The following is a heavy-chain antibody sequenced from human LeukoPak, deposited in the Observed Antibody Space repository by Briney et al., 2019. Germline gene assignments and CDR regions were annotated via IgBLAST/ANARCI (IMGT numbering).Heavy chain of an antibody. CDR1: SGSISSYY. J-gene: IGHJ4*02. V-gene: IGHV4-59*01. CDR3: ARDTHNCSSTSCSNYFDY. D-gene: IGHD2-2*01. Sequence: PSETLSLTCTVSSGSISSYYWSWIRQPPGKGLEWIGYIYYSGSANYNPSLKNRVTISVDTSKNQFSLKLSSVTAADTAVYYCARDTHNCSSTSCSNYFDYWGQGTLVTVSS. CDR2: IYYSGSA.